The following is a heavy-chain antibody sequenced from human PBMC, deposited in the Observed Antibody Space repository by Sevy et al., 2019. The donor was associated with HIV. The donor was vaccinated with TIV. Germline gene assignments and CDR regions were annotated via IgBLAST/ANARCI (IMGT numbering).Heavy chain of an antibody. J-gene: IGHJ5*02. V-gene: IGHV4-59*02. CDR3: ARVRDYGSGSFSPWFGP. D-gene: IGHD3-10*01. Sequence: SETLSLTCTVSGGSVTTGYWNWIRQPPGKGPEWIGYVYDIGRTAYSPSLKSRVTISLDTTKNQFSLQLNSITAADTAVYYGARVRDYGSGSFSPWFGPWGQGTLVTVSS. CDR1: GGSVTTGY. CDR2: VYDIGRT.